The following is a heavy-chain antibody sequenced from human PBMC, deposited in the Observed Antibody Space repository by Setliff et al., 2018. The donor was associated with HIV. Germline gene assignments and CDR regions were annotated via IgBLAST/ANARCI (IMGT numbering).Heavy chain of an antibody. CDR2: ISAYNGNT. Sequence: ASVKVSCKASGYSFTNYYIRWVRQAPGQGLEWMGWISAYNGNTNYAQKIQGRGSMTTDTSTSTAYMELRSLRSDDTAVYYWARDHYDILTGYYRTYYNMDVWGKGTTVTV. D-gene: IGHD3-9*01. J-gene: IGHJ6*03. CDR1: GYSFTNYY. V-gene: IGHV1-18*04. CDR3: ARDHYDILTGYYRTYYNMDV.